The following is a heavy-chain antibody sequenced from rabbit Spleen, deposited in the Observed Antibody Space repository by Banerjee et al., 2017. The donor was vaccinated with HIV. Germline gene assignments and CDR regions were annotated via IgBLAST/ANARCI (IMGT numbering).Heavy chain of an antibody. CDR1: GLDLSSRYW. Sequence: QEQLVESGGDLVKPGASLTLTCKASGLDLSSRYWICWVRQAPGKGLEWIACINTATGKAVYASWAKGRFTISKTSSTTVTLQMTSLTAADTATYFCARDLVAVIGWNFNLWGPGTLVTVS. CDR2: INTATGKA. V-gene: IGHV1S45*01. D-gene: IGHD1-1*01. J-gene: IGHJ4*01. CDR3: ARDLVAVIGWNFNL.